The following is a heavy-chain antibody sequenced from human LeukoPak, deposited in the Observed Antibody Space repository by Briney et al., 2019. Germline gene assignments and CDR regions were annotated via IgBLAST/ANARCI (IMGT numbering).Heavy chain of an antibody. CDR3: AKPSGHNYYYYYGMDV. D-gene: IGHD5-12*01. V-gene: IGHV3-30*18. CDR2: ISYDGSNK. Sequence: GGSLRLSCAASGFTFSSYGMHWVRQALGKGLEWVAVISYDGSNKYYADSVKGRFTISRDNSKNTLYLQMNSLRAEDTAVYYCAKPSGHNYYYYYGMDVWGQGTTVTVSS. J-gene: IGHJ6*02. CDR1: GFTFSSYG.